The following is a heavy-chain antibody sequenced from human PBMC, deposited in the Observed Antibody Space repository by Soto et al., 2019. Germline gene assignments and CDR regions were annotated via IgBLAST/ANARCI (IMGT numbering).Heavy chain of an antibody. J-gene: IGHJ5*02. Sequence: GGSLRLSCAASGFTFSDYYMSWIRQAPGKGLEWVSYISSSGSTIYYADSVKGRFTISRDNAKNSLYLQMNSLRAEDTAVYYCASPYSSSWYRSDWFDPWGQGTLVTVSS. V-gene: IGHV3-11*01. CDR1: GFTFSDYY. CDR3: ASPYSSSWYRSDWFDP. CDR2: ISSSGSTI. D-gene: IGHD6-13*01.